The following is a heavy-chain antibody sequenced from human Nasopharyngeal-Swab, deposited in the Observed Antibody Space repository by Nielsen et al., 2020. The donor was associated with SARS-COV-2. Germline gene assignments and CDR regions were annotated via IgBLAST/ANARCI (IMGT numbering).Heavy chain of an antibody. CDR2: IYYSGST. J-gene: IGHJ3*02. CDR1: GCSISSGGYY. Sequence: SETLSLTCTVSGCSISSGGYYWSWIRQHQGKGLEWIGYIYYSGSTYYNPSLKIRVTISVDTSKNQFSLKLSSVTAADTAVYYCARAMIVVVINAFDIWGQGTMVTVSS. D-gene: IGHD3-22*01. CDR3: ARAMIVVVINAFDI. V-gene: IGHV4-31*03.